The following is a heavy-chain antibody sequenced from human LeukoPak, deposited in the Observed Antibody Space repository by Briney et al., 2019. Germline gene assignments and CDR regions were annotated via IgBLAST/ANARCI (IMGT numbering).Heavy chain of an antibody. CDR3: AKRPYSTDWYFDL. Sequence: PGGSLRLSCAASGFTFSGYPMSWVRQAPGKGLEWVSAVSGSGGSTYYADSVKGRFTISRDNSKNTLYLQMNSLRAEDTAVYYCAKRPYSTDWYFDLWGRGTLVTVSS. CDR2: VSGSGGST. CDR1: GFTFSGYP. V-gene: IGHV3-23*01. D-gene: IGHD4-11*01. J-gene: IGHJ2*01.